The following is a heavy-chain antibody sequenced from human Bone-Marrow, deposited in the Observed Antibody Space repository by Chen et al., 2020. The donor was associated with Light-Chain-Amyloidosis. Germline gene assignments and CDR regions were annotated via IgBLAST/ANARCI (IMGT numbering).Heavy chain of an antibody. Sequence: QVQLVESGGGVVQPGTSLRLSCVGSGFPFSSHAMHWVRQAPGRGLEWVAVIAFDGRADSVQGRFTVSRDNSKSTLYLQMDSLRPDDTAVYYGARTLRYGHQVYFDYWGQGTLVTVSS. V-gene: IGHV3-30*04. J-gene: IGHJ4*02. CDR2: IAFDG. CDR3: ARTLRYGHQVYFDY. CDR1: GFPFSSHA. D-gene: IGHD3-9*01.